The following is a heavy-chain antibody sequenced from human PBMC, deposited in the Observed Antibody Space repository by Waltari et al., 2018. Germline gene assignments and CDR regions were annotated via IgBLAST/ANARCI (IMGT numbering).Heavy chain of an antibody. D-gene: IGHD1-26*01. V-gene: IGHV1-24*01. CDR2: FDPEGGET. J-gene: IGHJ4*02. Sequence: QVQLVQSGAEVQKPGASVKGSCKVSGYTLTELSMHWVRQAPGKGRAWVGGFDPEGGETIYARKFQGRVTMTEDTSTDTAYMVLSSLRSEDTAVYYCATSPSGSYTPSFDYWGQGTLVTVSS. CDR1: GYTLTELS. CDR3: ATSPSGSYTPSFDY.